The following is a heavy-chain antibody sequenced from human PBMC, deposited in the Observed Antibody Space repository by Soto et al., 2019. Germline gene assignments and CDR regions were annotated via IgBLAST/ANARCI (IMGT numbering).Heavy chain of an antibody. CDR2: INPNSGGT. D-gene: IGHD2-2*01. J-gene: IGHJ5*02. Sequence: GASVKVSCKASGYTFTGYYMHWVRQAPGQGLEWMGWINPNSGGTNYAQKFQGRVTMTRDTSISTAYMELSRLRSDDTAVYYCAPALSLCTSTPCYPYNYFNPFRQLPLVTFSS. CDR1: GYTFTGYY. V-gene: IGHV1-2*02. CDR3: APALSLCTSTPCYPYNYFNP.